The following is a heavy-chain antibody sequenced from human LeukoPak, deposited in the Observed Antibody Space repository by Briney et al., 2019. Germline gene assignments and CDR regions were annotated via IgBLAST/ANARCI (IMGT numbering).Heavy chain of an antibody. CDR2: ISYDGSNK. CDR3: AKAGGSRPYWYFDL. D-gene: IGHD2-15*01. V-gene: IGHV3-30-3*01. Sequence: GRSLRLSCAASGFTFSSYAMHWVRQAPGKGLEWVAVISYDGSNKYYADSVKGRFTISRDNSKNTLYLQMNSLRAEDTAVYYCAKAGGSRPYWYFDLWGRGTLVTVSS. CDR1: GFTFSSYA. J-gene: IGHJ2*01.